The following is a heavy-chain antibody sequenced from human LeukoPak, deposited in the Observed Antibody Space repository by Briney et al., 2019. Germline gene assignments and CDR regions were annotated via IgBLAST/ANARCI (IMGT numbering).Heavy chain of an antibody. CDR1: GYSITSGYY. D-gene: IGHD4-11*01. V-gene: IGHV4-38-2*01. Sequence: SETLSLTCDVSGYSITSGYYWAWIRQPPGKGLEWIGNIYHSGSTYYNASLKSRVTISVDTSKNQFSLKLSSVTAADTAVYYCARRYSNYFFAYWGQGTLVTVSS. J-gene: IGHJ4*02. CDR3: ARRYSNYFFAY. CDR2: IYHSGST.